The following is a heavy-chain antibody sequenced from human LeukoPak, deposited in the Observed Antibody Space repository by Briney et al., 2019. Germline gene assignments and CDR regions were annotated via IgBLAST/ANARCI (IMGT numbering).Heavy chain of an antibody. CDR1: GGSISSYY. D-gene: IGHD3-9*01. J-gene: IGHJ5*02. CDR2: IYTSGST. V-gene: IGHV4-4*07. Sequence: SGTLSLTCTVSGGSISSYYWSWIRQPAGKGLEWIGRIYTSGSTNYNPSLKSRVTISVDTSKNQFSLKLSSVTAADTAVYYCARRGLRYFDWLLPHNWFDPWGQGTLVTVSS. CDR3: ARRGLRYFDWLLPHNWFDP.